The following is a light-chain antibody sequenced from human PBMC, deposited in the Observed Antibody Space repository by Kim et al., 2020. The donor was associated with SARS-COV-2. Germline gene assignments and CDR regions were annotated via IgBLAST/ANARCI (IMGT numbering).Light chain of an antibody. Sequence: QSVLTQPPSASGSPGQRVTISCSGSQSNVGSKFVYWYQQFPGKAPKILVYSNGQRPSGVPDRFSASKSGTSAFLAISGLRSEDEADYFCATWDDSLNGVIIGGGTQLTVL. CDR2: SNG. CDR3: ATWDDSLNGVI. J-gene: IGLJ2*01. V-gene: IGLV1-47*01. CDR1: QSNVGSKF.